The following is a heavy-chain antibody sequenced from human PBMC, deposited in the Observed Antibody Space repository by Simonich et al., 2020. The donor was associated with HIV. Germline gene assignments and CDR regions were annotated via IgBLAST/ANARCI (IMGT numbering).Heavy chain of an antibody. CDR3: ARNTATRGSNWYFDL. Sequence: QVQLQESGPGLVKPSETLSLTCAVSGYSISSGYYWGWIRQPPGKGLEWIGSIYHSVSTYYNPSIKSRVTISVDTSKNQFSLKLSSVPAADTAVYYCARNTATRGSNWYFDLWGRGTLVTVSS. J-gene: IGHJ2*01. CDR2: IYHSVST. D-gene: IGHD3-16*01. CDR1: GYSISSGYY. V-gene: IGHV4-38-2*01.